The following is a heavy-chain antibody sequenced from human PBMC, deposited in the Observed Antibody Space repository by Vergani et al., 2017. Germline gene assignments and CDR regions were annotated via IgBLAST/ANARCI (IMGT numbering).Heavy chain of an antibody. D-gene: IGHD1-1*01. CDR3: ATKIWGTPGCQIGYFRE. CDR2: ISYDGPQK. J-gene: IGHJ1*01. Sequence: QVHLVESGGGVVQPGRSPRLSCVVSGFTPSYYCMHWVRQAPRKGLEWVAVISYDGPQKYYADSVKGRFTISRDNSKSTLYLQMNSLRTEDTAVYYCATKIWGTPGCQIGYFREWGQGTLVTVSS. CDR1: GFTPSYYC. V-gene: IGHV3-30*03.